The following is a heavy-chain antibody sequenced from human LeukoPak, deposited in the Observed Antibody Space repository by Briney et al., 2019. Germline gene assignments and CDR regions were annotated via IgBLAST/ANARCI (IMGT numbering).Heavy chain of an antibody. V-gene: IGHV4-30-4*08. CDR3: ASHRSDVVVTAINYFDY. CDR1: GGSISSGGYY. D-gene: IGHD2-21*02. CDR2: IYYSGST. J-gene: IGHJ4*02. Sequence: SQTLSLTCTVSGGSISSGGYYWSWIRQHPGKGLEWIGYIYYSGSTYYNPSLKSRVTISVDTSKNQFSLKLSSVTAADTAVYYCASHRSDVVVTAINYFDYWGQGTLVTVSS.